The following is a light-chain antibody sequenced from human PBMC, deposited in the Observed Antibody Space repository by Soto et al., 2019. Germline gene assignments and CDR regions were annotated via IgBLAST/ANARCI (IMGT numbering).Light chain of an antibody. CDR2: DAS. CDR1: QSVSSSS. J-gene: IGKJ1*01. Sequence: EIVLTQSPGTLSLSPGERATLSCRASQSVSSSSLAWYQQKRGQAPRLLIHDASSRATGIPDRFSGSGSGTDFTLTISRLEPEDFAVYNCRQYGGSPRTFGQGTKVDIK. V-gene: IGKV3-20*01. CDR3: RQYGGSPRT.